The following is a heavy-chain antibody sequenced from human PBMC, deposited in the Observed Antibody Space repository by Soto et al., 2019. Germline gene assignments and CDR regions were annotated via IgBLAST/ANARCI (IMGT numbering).Heavy chain of an antibody. Sequence: ASVKVSCKASGFTFTSSAVQWVRQARGQRLEWIGWIGVGSGNRHYAQKFQERVTITRDMSTNTAYMELSSLRSEDTAVYYCAAIGVNFEHWGQGTLVNVPS. CDR2: IGVGSGNR. V-gene: IGHV1-58*01. CDR3: AAIGVNFEH. CDR1: GFTFTSSA. J-gene: IGHJ4*02. D-gene: IGHD2-8*01.